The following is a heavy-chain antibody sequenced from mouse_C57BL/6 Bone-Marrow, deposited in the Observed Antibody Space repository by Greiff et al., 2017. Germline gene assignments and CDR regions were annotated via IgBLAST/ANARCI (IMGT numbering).Heavy chain of an antibody. CDR1: GYTFTSYW. V-gene: IGHV1-52*01. Sequence: VQLQQPGAELVRPGSSVKLSCKASGYTFTSYWMHWVKQRPIQGLEWIGNIDPSDSETHYNQKFKDKATVTVDKSSSTAYMQLSSLTSEDAAVYYCARFGGYGYWYFDVWGTGSTVSVSS. CDR3: ARFGGYGYWYFDV. CDR2: IDPSDSET. J-gene: IGHJ1*03. D-gene: IGHD2-10*02.